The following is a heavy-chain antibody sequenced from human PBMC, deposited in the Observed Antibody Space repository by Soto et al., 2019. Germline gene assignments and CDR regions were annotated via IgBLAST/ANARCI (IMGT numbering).Heavy chain of an antibody. CDR2: ISYDGGKK. J-gene: IGHJ6*02. CDR3: ARDRQWLPAVYFHYGMDV. CDR1: GDTFNKHA. D-gene: IGHD6-19*01. V-gene: IGHV3-30-3*01. Sequence: QVQLVESGGGVVQPGRSLRLSCVASGDTFNKHAMEWVRQAPGTGLEWVALISYDGGKKYYADSVKGRFTISRDNSKNTLYLQMNTLRVEDTAVYYCARDRQWLPAVYFHYGMDVWGQGTSVTVSS.